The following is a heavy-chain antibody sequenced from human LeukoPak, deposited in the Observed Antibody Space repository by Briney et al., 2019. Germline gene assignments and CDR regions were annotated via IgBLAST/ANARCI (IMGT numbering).Heavy chain of an antibody. J-gene: IGHJ6*03. D-gene: IGHD1-26*01. CDR2: IYYSGST. Sequence: PSETLSLTCTVSGGSISSYYWSWIRQPPGKGLEWIGYIYYSGSTNYNPSLKSRVTISVDTSKNQFSLKLSSATAADTAVYYCARGIVGATTALYYYYYMDVWGKGTTVTVSS. CDR1: GGSISSYY. CDR3: ARGIVGATTALYYYYYMDV. V-gene: IGHV4-59*01.